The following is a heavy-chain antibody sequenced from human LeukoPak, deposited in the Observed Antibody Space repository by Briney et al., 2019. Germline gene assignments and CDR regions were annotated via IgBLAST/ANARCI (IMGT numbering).Heavy chain of an antibody. CDR1: GGSISSGGYY. CDR2: IYYSGST. Sequence: PSETLSLTCTVSGGSISSGGYYWSWIRQHPGKGLEWIGYIYYSGSTYYNPSLKSRVTISVDTSKNQFSLKLSSVTAADTAVYYCARGYCDGEIDCWGQGTLVTVSS. V-gene: IGHV4-31*03. J-gene: IGHJ4*02. D-gene: IGHD3-22*01. CDR3: ARGYCDGEIDC.